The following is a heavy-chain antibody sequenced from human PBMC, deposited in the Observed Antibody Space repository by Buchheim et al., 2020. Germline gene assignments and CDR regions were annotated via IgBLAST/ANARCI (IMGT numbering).Heavy chain of an antibody. D-gene: IGHD4-17*01. CDR1: GFTFSSYG. Sequence: QVQLVESGGGVVQPGRSLRLSCAASGFTFSSYGMHWVRQAPGKGLEWVAVISYDGSNKYYADSVKGRFTISRDNSKNTLYLQMNSLRAEDTAVYYCAKEGLTVTHLFDYWGQGTL. CDR3: AKEGLTVTHLFDY. CDR2: ISYDGSNK. J-gene: IGHJ4*02. V-gene: IGHV3-30*18.